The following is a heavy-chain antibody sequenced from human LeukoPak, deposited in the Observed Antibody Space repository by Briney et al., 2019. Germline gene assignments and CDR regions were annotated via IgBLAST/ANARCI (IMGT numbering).Heavy chain of an antibody. V-gene: IGHV3-30*02. CDR1: GFTFSSYG. Sequence: GGSLRLSCAASGFTFSSYGMHWVRQAPGKGLEWAAFIRYDGSNKYYADSVKGRFTISRDNSKNTLYLQMNSLRAEDTAVYYCAKDLEYCSSTSCYDYYYGMDVWGQGTTVTVSS. CDR3: AKDLEYCSSTSCYDYYYGMDV. J-gene: IGHJ6*02. CDR2: IRYDGSNK. D-gene: IGHD2-2*01.